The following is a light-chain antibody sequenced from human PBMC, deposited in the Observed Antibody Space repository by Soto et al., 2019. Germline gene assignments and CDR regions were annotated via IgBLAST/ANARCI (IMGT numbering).Light chain of an antibody. J-gene: IGLJ1*01. CDR1: SSDVGGYNY. CDR3: SSSTSSSTPFDG. V-gene: IGLV2-14*01. CDR2: DVS. Sequence: HSVLTQPASVSGSPGQSITISCTETSSDVGGYNYVSWYQQHPGKAPKLMIYDVSNRPSGISNRFSGSKSGNTASLTISGLQAEDEADYYCSSSTSSSTPFDGFGTGTKVTVL.